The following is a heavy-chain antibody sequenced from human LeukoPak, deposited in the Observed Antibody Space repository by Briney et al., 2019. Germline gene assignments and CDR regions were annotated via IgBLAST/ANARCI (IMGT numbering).Heavy chain of an antibody. CDR1: GFTFSSYS. D-gene: IGHD3-22*01. CDR3: ARLRMYYYDPLGGRSTKNDAFDI. CDR2: ISSSSSTI. J-gene: IGHJ3*02. Sequence: GGSLRLSCAASGFTFSSYSMNWVRQAPGKGLEWVSYISSSSSTIYYADSVKGRFTISRDNAKNSLYLQMNSLRAEDTAVYYCARLRMYYYDPLGGRSTKNDAFDIWGQGTMVTVSS. V-gene: IGHV3-48*01.